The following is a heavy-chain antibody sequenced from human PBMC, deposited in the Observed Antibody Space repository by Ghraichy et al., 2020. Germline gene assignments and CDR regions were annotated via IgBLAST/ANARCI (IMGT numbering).Heavy chain of an antibody. CDR3: ARVRNGNPGWFDP. V-gene: IGHV4-39*07. Sequence: SETLSLTCTVSGDSISSSNFYWGWIRQSPGKGLEWIANIFYTGITYYNPSLKSRVTISVDTSTNQFSLRLRSVTAADTAMYYCARVRNGNPGWFDPWGQGALVTVSS. CDR2: IFYTGIT. J-gene: IGHJ5*02. CDR1: GDSISSSNFY. D-gene: IGHD4-23*01.